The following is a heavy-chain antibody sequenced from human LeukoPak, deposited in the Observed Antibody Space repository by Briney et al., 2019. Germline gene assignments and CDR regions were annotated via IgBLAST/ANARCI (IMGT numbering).Heavy chain of an antibody. CDR1: GYTFTGYY. V-gene: IGHV1-2*02. J-gene: IGHJ4*02. CDR2: INPNSGGT. CDR3: ARVFRIAVAGRSFDY. Sequence: ASVKVSCKASGYTFTGYYMHWVRQAPGQGLEWMGWINPNSGGTNYAQKFQGRVTMTRDTSISTAYMELSRLRSGDTAVYYCARVFRIAVAGRSFDYWGQGTLVTVSS. D-gene: IGHD6-19*01.